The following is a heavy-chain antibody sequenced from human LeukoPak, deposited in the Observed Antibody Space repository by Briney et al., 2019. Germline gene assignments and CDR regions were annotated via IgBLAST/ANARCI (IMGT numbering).Heavy chain of an antibody. D-gene: IGHD6-13*01. CDR2: ISGSGGTT. V-gene: IGHV3-23*01. CDR1: GFSFSSHA. CDR3: AKAAGSSSWYWGSDY. J-gene: IGHJ4*02. Sequence: AGGSLRLSCAASGFSFSSHAMSWVRQAPGKGLEWVSGISGSGGTTYYADSVKGRFTISRDNSKNTLYLQMNSLRAEDTAVYYCAKAAGSSSWYWGSDYWGQGTLVTVSS.